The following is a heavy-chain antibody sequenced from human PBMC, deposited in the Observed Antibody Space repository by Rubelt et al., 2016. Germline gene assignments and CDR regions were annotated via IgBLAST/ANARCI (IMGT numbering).Heavy chain of an antibody. CDR2: IYWDDDT. CDR1: GFSLTTAGEG. D-gene: IGHD2-15*01. CDR3: AHSPYCTGGSCYHNFAY. V-gene: IGHV2-5*02. Sequence: QITLKESGPTLVKPTQTLTLTCSFSGFSLTTAGEGVGWFRQPPGKALEWLAFIYWDDDTRYSPSLTSRLSIPKDTPKNQVVLTMTNMDPVDTATYYCAHSPYCTGGSCYHNFAYWGQGTLVTVSS. J-gene: IGHJ4*02.